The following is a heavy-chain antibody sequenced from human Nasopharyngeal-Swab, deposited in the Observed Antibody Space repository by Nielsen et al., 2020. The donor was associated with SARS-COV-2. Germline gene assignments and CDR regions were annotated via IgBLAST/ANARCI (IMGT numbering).Heavy chain of an antibody. Sequence: SETLSLTCTAPGGSISSYYWSWIRQPPGKGLEWIGYIYYSGSTNYNPSLKSRVTISVDTSKNQFSLKLSSVTAADTAIYYCARDGRSSWYFDLWGRGTLVTVSS. V-gene: IGHV4-59*01. CDR3: ARDGRSSWYFDL. J-gene: IGHJ2*01. CDR2: IYYSGST. CDR1: GGSISSYY.